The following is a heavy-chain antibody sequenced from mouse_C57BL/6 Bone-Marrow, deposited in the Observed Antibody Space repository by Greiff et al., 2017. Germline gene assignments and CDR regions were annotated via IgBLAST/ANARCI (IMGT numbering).Heavy chain of an antibody. Sequence: VQLQQSGAELARPGASVKLSCKASGYTFTSYGISWVKQRTGQGLEWIGEIYPRSGNTYYNEKFKGKATLTADKSSSTAYMELRSLTSEDSAVYFCARYYYGSRVPLYWGQGTTLTVSS. D-gene: IGHD1-1*01. V-gene: IGHV1-81*01. J-gene: IGHJ2*01. CDR3: ARYYYGSRVPLY. CDR1: GYTFTSYG. CDR2: IYPRSGNT.